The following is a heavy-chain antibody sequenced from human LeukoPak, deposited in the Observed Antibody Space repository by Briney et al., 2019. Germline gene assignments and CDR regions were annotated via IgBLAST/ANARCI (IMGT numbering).Heavy chain of an antibody. Sequence: SQTLSLTCTVSGGSISSGDYYWSWIRQPPGKGLEWIGYIYYSGSIYYNPSLKSRVTISVDTSKNQFSLKLSSVTAADTAVYYCAREPDWGYYGMDVWGQGTTVTVSS. CDR2: IYYSGSI. V-gene: IGHV4-30-4*01. CDR3: AREPDWGYYGMDV. J-gene: IGHJ6*02. CDR1: GGSISSGDYY. D-gene: IGHD7-27*01.